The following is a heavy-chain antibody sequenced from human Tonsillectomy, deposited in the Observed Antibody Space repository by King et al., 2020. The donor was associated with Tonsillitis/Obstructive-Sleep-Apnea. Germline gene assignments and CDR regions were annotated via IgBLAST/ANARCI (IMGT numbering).Heavy chain of an antibody. J-gene: IGHJ4*02. CDR3: AKARFGTVYGFDS. Sequence: VQLVQSGGGLAQPGGSLRVSCAASGFTFYSYAMSWVRQARGKGLEWVSTISGRGDITDYAESVKGRLTIFRDNSKNMLSLQINGLIVADTAVYYCAKARFGTVYGFDSWGQGTLVTVSS. CDR2: ISGRGDIT. V-gene: IGHV3-23*04. CDR1: GFTFYSYA. D-gene: IGHD2-8*02.